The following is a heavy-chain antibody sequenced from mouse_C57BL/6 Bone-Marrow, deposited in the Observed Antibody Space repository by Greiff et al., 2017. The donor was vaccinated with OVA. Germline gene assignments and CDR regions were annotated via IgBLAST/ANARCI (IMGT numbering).Heavy chain of an antibody. CDR1: GFSFNTYA. Sequence: DVMLVESGGGLVQPKGSLKLSCAASGFSFNTYAMNWVRQAPGKGLEWVARIRSKSNNYATYYADSVKDRFTISRDDSESMLYLQMNNLKTEDTAMYYCVRQNGYHFDYWGQGTTLTVSS. J-gene: IGHJ2*01. CDR3: VRQNGYHFDY. CDR2: IRSKSNNYAT. D-gene: IGHD2-2*01. V-gene: IGHV10-1*01.